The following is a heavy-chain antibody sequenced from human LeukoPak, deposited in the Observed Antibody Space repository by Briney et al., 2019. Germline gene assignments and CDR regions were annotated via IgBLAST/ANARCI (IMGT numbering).Heavy chain of an antibody. V-gene: IGHV1-46*01. CDR1: GYTLTNNY. J-gene: IGHJ5*02. CDR2: INPSGTGT. D-gene: IGHD5-24*01. CDR3: ATDHSMANTAWWFDP. Sequence: GASVTVSCTASGYTLTNNYMHWVRQAPGQGLEWMGAINPSGTGTSYAQTFQGRITISRDTSTSTAYMELSSLRSEDTAFYYCATDHSMANTAWWFDPWGQGTLVTVSS.